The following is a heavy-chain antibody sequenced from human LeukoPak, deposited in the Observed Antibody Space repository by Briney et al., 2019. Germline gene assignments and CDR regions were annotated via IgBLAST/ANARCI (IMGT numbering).Heavy chain of an antibody. CDR2: ISAHGLDT. J-gene: IGHJ4*02. V-gene: IGHV3-21*01. CDR1: GFTFSDHA. CDR3: ARRTYAVQSDY. Sequence: GGSLRLSCAASGFTFSDHAMSGVRQAPGKGLEWVSTISAHGLDTYYADSVKGRFTISRDNAKNSLYLQMNSLRAEDTAVYYCARRTYAVQSDYWGQGTLVTVSS. D-gene: IGHD3-10*01.